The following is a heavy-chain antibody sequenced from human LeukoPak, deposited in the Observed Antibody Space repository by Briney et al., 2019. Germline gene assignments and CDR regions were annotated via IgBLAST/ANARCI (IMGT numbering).Heavy chain of an antibody. V-gene: IGHV6-1*01. CDR2: TYYRSTWYN. CDR1: GDSVSRNSAA. J-gene: IGHJ1*01. Sequence: SQTLSLTCAISGDSVSRNSAAWNWIRQSPSRGLGWLGRTYYRSTWYNDYAESVKSRITSNPDTSKNQFSLRLNAVTPEDTAVYYCARGIAVAGKGYFQHWGQGTLVTVSS. D-gene: IGHD6-19*01. CDR3: ARGIAVAGKGYFQH.